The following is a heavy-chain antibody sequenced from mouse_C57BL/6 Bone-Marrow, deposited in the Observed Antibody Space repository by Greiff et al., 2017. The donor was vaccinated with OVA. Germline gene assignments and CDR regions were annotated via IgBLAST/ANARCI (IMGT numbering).Heavy chain of an antibody. J-gene: IGHJ3*01. Sequence: VQLQQSGPELVKPGASVKISCKASGYSFTGYYMNWVKQSPEKSLEWIGEINPSTGGTTYNQKFKAKATLTVDKSSSTAYMQLKSLTSDDSAVYYCGRDGDYDGFAYWGQGTLVTVSA. CDR3: GRDGDYDGFAY. CDR2: INPSTGGT. V-gene: IGHV1-42*01. D-gene: IGHD2-4*01. CDR1: GYSFTGYY.